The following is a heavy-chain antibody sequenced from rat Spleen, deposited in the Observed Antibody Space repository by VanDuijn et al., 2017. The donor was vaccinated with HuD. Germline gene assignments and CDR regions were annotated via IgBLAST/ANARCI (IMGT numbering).Heavy chain of an antibody. D-gene: IGHD1-9*01. CDR1: GFTFSNYG. CDR3: VNTYYGYWFGY. V-gene: IGHV5-29*01. CDR2: ISYDAFIT. J-gene: IGHJ3*01. Sequence: EVQLVESGGGLVRPGRSLKLSCAASGFTFSNYGMAWVRQAPTKGLEWVATISYDAFITYYRDSVKGRFTISRDNAKSTLYLQMGSLRSEDTATYYCVNTYYGYWFGYWGQGTLVTVSS.